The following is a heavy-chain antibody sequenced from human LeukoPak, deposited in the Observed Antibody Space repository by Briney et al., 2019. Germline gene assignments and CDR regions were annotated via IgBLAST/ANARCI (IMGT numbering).Heavy chain of an antibody. D-gene: IGHD4-23*01. CDR3: ARAVAKPAFDI. J-gene: IGHJ3*02. V-gene: IGHV4-59*01. CDR1: GGSISSYY. CDR2: IYYSGST. Sequence: SETLSLTCTVSGGSISSYYWSWIRQPPGKGLEWIGYIYYSGSTNYNPSLKGRVTISVDTSKNQFSLKLSSVTAADTAVYYCARAVAKPAFDIWGQGTMVTVSS.